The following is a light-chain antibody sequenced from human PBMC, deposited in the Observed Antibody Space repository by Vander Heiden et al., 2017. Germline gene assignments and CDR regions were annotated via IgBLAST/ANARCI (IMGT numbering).Light chain of an antibody. CDR2: AAS. J-gene: IGKJ4*01. V-gene: IGKV1-39*01. CDR1: RSVANY. Sequence: DIQMTQSPSSLYASVGGTVTITCRASRSVANYLNWYQHKPGDAPKVLIYAASSLQSGVPSRFNGSGSGTDFTLSIFSLRPEDFATYFCQQLYSIPLTFGGGTKVEIK. CDR3: QQLYSIPLT.